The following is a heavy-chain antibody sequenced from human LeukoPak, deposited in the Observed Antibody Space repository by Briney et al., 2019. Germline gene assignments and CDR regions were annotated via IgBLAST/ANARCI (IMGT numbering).Heavy chain of an antibody. J-gene: IGHJ4*02. CDR3: AREGPLTYYYDSSGLDY. D-gene: IGHD3-22*01. CDR1: GFTFNNYA. V-gene: IGHV3-23*01. CDR2: ISASAGST. Sequence: PGGSLRLSCAASGFTFNNYAMSWVRQAPGKGLEWVSAISASAGSTYYADSVKGRFTISRDNSKNSLYLQMNSLRAEDTAVYYCAREGPLTYYYDSSGLDYWGQGTLVTVSS.